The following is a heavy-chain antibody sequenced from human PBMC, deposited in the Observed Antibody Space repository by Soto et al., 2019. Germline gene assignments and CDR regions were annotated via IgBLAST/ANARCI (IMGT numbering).Heavy chain of an antibody. J-gene: IGHJ6*03. Sequence: QVQLVQSGAEVKKPGASVTVSCRSSGDTFNDYYIHWVRQAPGQGLEWMGWINPNGGVTKYAQKFQGWVTMTRDTSIRTVYMQLSRLRSDDTAVYHCARESGGATATLDYYYFYMDVWGTGTTVTVSS. CDR1: GDTFNDYY. D-gene: IGHD5-12*01. CDR3: ARESGGATATLDYYYFYMDV. CDR2: INPNGGVT. V-gene: IGHV1-2*04.